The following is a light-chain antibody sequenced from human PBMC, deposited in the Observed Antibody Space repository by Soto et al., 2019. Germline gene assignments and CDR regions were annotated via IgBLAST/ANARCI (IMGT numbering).Light chain of an antibody. CDR3: QQYNSYFLT. CDR2: DAS. J-gene: IGKJ3*01. Sequence: DIQMTQSPSTLSASVGDRVTITCRASQSISSWLAWYQQKPGKAPKLLIYDASSLESGVPSRFSGSGSGTEFTLTISSLQPDDFAIYHCQQYNSYFLTFGPGTKVDIK. V-gene: IGKV1-5*01. CDR1: QSISSW.